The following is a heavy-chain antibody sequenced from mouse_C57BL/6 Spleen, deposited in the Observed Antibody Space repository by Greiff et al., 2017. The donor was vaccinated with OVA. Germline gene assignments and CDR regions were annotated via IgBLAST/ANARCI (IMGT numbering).Heavy chain of an antibody. CDR3: ARRGAYGNWYFDV. CDR2: INPNNGGT. CDR1: GYTFTDYN. Sequence: EVQLQESGPELVKPGASVKIPCKASGYTFTDYNMDWVKQSHGKSLEWIGDINPNNGGTIYNQKFKGKATLTVDKSSSAAYMELRSLTSEDTAVYYCARRGAYGNWYFDVWGTGTTVTVSS. V-gene: IGHV1-18*01. D-gene: IGHD2-10*02. J-gene: IGHJ1*03.